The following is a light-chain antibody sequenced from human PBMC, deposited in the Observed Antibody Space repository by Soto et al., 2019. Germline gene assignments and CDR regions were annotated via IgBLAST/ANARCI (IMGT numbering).Light chain of an antibody. CDR1: QSLLDSDDGNTY. V-gene: IGKV2-40*01. J-gene: IGKJ4*02. Sequence: DIVMTQTPLSLPVTPGEPASISCSSSQSLLDSDDGNTYLHWYLQKPGQSPQLLMYTVSYRDCGVPGRFSGSGSDTEFTLKISRVDVEDVGVCSCMQRIEFPRTVGGGTKVDSK. CDR3: MQRIEFPRT. CDR2: TVS.